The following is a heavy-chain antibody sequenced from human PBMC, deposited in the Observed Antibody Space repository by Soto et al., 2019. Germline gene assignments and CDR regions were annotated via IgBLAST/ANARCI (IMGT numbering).Heavy chain of an antibody. CDR2: INSDGSGR. J-gene: IGHJ4*02. CDR1: GFSLNNYW. V-gene: IGHV3-74*01. Sequence: EVQLVESGGGLVQPGGALRLSCAASGFSLNNYWMHWVRQAPGKGLGWVSRINSDGSGRTYAASVKGRITSSRDDAKNTLFLQMNSLRVEDTAVXXCVRDANGPETIDYWGQGTLVTVSP. CDR3: VRDANGPETIDY. D-gene: IGHD2-8*01.